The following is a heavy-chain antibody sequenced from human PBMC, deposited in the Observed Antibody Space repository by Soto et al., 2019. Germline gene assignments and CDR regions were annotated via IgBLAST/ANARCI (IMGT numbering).Heavy chain of an antibody. CDR3: ARDYSSSWYGSYYYYYGMDV. D-gene: IGHD6-13*01. CDR2: ISYDGSNK. V-gene: IGHV3-30-3*01. CDR1: GFTFSSYA. J-gene: IGHJ6*02. Sequence: GGSLRLSCAASGFTFSSYAMHRVRQAPGKGLEWVAVISYDGSNKYYADSVKGRFTISRDNSKNTLYLQMNSLGAEDTAVYYCARDYSSSWYGSYYYYYGMDVWGQGTTVTVSS.